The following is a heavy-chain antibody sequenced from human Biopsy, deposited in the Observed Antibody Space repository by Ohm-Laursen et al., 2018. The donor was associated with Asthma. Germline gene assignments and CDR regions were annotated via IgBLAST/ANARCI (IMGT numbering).Heavy chain of an antibody. CDR3: AGGRYCSGASCLYGMDV. CDR2: IGIKGTSI. V-gene: IGHV3-11*01. CDR1: GLSVSDYY. Sequence: LSLTCAASGLSVSDYYMTWLRQSPGKGLEWLSHIGIKGTSIYYADSVKGRFTISRDNAKNSLFLQMNGLRADDTAVYFCAGGRYCSGASCLYGMDVWGQGTTVSVSS. J-gene: IGHJ6*02. D-gene: IGHD2-15*01.